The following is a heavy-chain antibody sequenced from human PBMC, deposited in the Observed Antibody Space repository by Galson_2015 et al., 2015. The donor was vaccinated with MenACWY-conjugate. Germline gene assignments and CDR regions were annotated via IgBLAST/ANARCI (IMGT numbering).Heavy chain of an antibody. V-gene: IGHV3-74*01. J-gene: IGHJ5*02. D-gene: IGHD5-24*01. Sequence: SLRLSCAASGFTFNNYWLHWVRQPPGKGLEWISYIKADGSFSNYADSVKGRFTISTDNVKNMVYLQMNSLRGDDTAVYYCTRGNDGYGRFDPWGQGTLVTVSS. CDR3: TRGNDGYGRFDP. CDR2: IKADGSFS. CDR1: GFTFNNYW.